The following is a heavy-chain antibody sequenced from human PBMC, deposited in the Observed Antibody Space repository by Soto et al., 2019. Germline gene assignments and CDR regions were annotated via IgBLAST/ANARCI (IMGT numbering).Heavy chain of an antibody. J-gene: IGHJ4*02. Sequence: VQLVQSGAEVKKPGASVRVSCKASGYSFNTYAMHWVRQVPGQRLEWMGWINVGKVNTKYSQQFQGRVTITRETSASTVYMELGSLRFEDTAFYYCARGDKSKWHGFFEYWGQGTLVTVSS. D-gene: IGHD5-12*01. CDR2: INVGKVNT. V-gene: IGHV1-3*01. CDR1: GYSFNTYA. CDR3: ARGDKSKWHGFFEY.